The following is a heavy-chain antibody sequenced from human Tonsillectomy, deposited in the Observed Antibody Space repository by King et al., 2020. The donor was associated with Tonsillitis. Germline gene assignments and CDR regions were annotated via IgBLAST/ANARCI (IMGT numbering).Heavy chain of an antibody. Sequence: VQLQESGPGLVKPSETLSLTCTVSGGSISSYYWSWIRQPPGKGLEWIGYIYYSGSTNYNPSLKSRVTISVDTSKNQFSLKLSSVTAADTAVYYCARHRVAAAGSEFDYWGQGTLVTVSS. CDR1: GGSISSYY. V-gene: IGHV4-59*08. D-gene: IGHD6-13*01. CDR3: ARHRVAAAGSEFDY. J-gene: IGHJ4*02. CDR2: IYYSGST.